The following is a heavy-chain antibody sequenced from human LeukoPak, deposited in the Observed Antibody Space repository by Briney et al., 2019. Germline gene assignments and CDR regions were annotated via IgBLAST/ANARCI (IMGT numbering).Heavy chain of an antibody. CDR1: GYSFTSYW. V-gene: IGHV5-51*01. D-gene: IGHD2-15*01. CDR2: IYPGDSDT. Sequence: GESLQISCKGSGYSFTSYWIGWVRQMPGKGLEWMGIIYPGDSDTRYSPSFQGQVTISADKSISTAYLQWSSLKASDTAMYYCARHATGGSFDFNWFDPWGQGTLVTVSS. J-gene: IGHJ5*02. CDR3: ARHATGGSFDFNWFDP.